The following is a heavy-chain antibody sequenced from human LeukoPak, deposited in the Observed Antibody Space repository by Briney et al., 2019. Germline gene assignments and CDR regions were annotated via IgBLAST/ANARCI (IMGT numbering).Heavy chain of an antibody. V-gene: IGHV3-74*01. J-gene: IGHJ4*02. D-gene: IGHD5-18*01. CDR1: GFTFSSYW. CDR3: ARGSGSTVMDY. Sequence: GGSLRLSCAGSGFTFSSYWMHWVRQVPGEGLVWVSRINSDGGATSYAGSVRGRFTISRGNAKNTLHLQMSSLRPEDTAVYYCARGSGSTVMDYWGQGTLVTVSS. CDR2: INSDGGAT.